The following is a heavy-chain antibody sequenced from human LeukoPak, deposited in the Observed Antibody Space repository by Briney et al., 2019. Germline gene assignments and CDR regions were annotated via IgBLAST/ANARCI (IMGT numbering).Heavy chain of an antibody. CDR2: IGSSGRTM. CDR3: ARDNYSGSRYFDH. V-gene: IGHV3-48*03. J-gene: IGHJ4*02. D-gene: IGHD1-26*01. Sequence: GGSLRLSCAASGFIFSSYEMSWVRQAPGKGLEWVSYIGSSGRTMYYADSVKGRFTVSRDNAKNSLYQQMNSLRAEDTAIYYCARDNYSGSRYFDHWGQGTLVTVSS. CDR1: GFIFSSYE.